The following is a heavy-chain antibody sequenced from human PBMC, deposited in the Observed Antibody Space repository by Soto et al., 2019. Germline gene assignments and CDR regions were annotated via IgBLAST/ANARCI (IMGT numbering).Heavy chain of an antibody. CDR2: ISSSSSYI. Sequence: PGGSLRLSCAASGFTFSSYSMNWVRQSPGKGLEWVSSISSSSSYIYYADSVKGRFTISRDNAKNSLYLQMNSLRAEDTAVYYCARDGERGYSYGNNWFDPWGQGTLVTVS. CDR1: GFTFSSYS. D-gene: IGHD5-18*01. J-gene: IGHJ5*02. V-gene: IGHV3-21*01. CDR3: ARDGERGYSYGNNWFDP.